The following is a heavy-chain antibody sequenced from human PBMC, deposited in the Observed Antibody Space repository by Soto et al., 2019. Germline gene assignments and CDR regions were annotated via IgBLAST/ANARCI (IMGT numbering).Heavy chain of an antibody. CDR3: AKPGVVNYDFWSRYPNYFDY. Sequence: EVQLLESGGGLVQPGGSLRLSCAASGFTFSSYAMSWVRQAPGKGLEWVSAISGSGGSTYYADAVKGRFTISRDNSKNTLYLQMNSLRAEDTAVYYCAKPGVVNYDFWSRYPNYFDYWGQGTLVTVSS. CDR2: ISGSGGST. CDR1: GFTFSSYA. D-gene: IGHD3-3*01. J-gene: IGHJ4*02. V-gene: IGHV3-23*01.